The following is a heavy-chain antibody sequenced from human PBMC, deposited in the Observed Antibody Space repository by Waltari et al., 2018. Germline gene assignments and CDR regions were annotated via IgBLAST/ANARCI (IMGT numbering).Heavy chain of an antibody. Sequence: EVQLVVSGGGMVLPGESLRLSCAASGFTFSTYTMNWVRQAPGKGLEWVSYISSSTTTYYADDVKGRFTISRDNAKNSLYLQMNSLRAEDTALYYCARGRDGYIQDVFDIWGQGTMVSVSS. D-gene: IGHD5-12*01. V-gene: IGHV3-48*01. CDR1: GFTFSTYT. CDR3: ARGRDGYIQDVFDI. J-gene: IGHJ3*02. CDR2: ISSSTTT.